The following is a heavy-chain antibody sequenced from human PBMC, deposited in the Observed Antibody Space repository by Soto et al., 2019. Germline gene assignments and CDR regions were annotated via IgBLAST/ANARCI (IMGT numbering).Heavy chain of an antibody. J-gene: IGHJ4*02. Sequence: GGSLRLSCAASGFTFTRYSMNWVRQAPGKGLEWVSSISSTTNYIYYGDSMKGRFTISRDNAKDSLYLEMDSLRAEDTAVYYCARESEDLTSNFDYWGQGTLVTVSS. CDR1: GFTFTRYS. CDR3: ARESEDLTSNFDY. CDR2: ISSTTNYI. V-gene: IGHV3-21*06.